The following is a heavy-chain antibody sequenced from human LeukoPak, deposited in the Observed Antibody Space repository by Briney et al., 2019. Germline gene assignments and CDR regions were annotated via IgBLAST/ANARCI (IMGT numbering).Heavy chain of an antibody. V-gene: IGHV4-34*01. J-gene: IGHJ4*02. D-gene: IGHD3-22*01. CDR1: GGSFSGYY. CDR2: INHSGST. Sequence: SETLSLTCAVYGGSFSGYYWSWIRQPPGKGLEWNGEINHSGSTNYIPSFKSRVTISVDTSKNQFSMKLSSVTDADTAVYYCTRHVLYYYDSSGYYYVQNYFDYWGQGTLVTVSS. CDR3: TRHVLYYYDSSGYYYVQNYFDY.